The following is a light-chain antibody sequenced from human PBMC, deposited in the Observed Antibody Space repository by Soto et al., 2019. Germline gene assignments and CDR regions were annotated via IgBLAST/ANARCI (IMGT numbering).Light chain of an antibody. CDR1: QGVGNS. J-gene: IGKJ3*01. V-gene: IGKV1-16*01. Sequence: DIQMTQSPSSLSASVGDRVTITCRASQGVGNSLAWFQQKPGKAPNSLIYAASSLQSGVPSTFSGSGSVTDFTLTISSLQPEYFASYYCQQYNSYPLTFSPGTKVDIK. CDR2: AAS. CDR3: QQYNSYPLT.